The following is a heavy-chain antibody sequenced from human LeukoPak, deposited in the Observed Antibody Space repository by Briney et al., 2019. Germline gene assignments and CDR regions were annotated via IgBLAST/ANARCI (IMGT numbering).Heavy chain of an antibody. D-gene: IGHD6-13*01. CDR3: ARHRGTASPYFDY. CDR1: GGSISSYY. Sequence: PSETLSLTCTVSGGSISSYYWSWIRQPPGKGLEWIGYIYYSGSTNYNPSLKSRVTISVDTSKNQFSLKLGSVTAADTAVYYCARHRGTASPYFDYWGQGTLVTVSS. CDR2: IYYSGST. V-gene: IGHV4-59*08. J-gene: IGHJ4*02.